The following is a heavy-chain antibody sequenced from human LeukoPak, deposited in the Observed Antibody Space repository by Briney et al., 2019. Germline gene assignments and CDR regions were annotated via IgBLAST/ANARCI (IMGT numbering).Heavy chain of an antibody. CDR1: GFTFSDYN. Sequence: GGSLRLSCAASGFTFSDYNMHRVRQAPGTGLEWVSYISISSNTIYYADSVKGRFTISRDNAKNSLFLQMNSLRAEDTAVYYCSRDLGLPGVWGQGTVVTVSS. CDR3: SRDLGLPGV. D-gene: IGHD3-10*01. CDR2: ISISSNTI. J-gene: IGHJ3*01. V-gene: IGHV3-48*01.